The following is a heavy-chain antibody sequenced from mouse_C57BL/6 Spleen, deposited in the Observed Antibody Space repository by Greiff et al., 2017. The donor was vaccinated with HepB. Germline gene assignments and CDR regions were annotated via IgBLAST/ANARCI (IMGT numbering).Heavy chain of an antibody. CDR1: GYSITSGYY. CDR2: ISYDGSN. V-gene: IGHV3-6*01. Sequence: DVKLQESGPGLVKPSQSLSLTCSVTGYSITSGYYWNWIRQFPGNKLEWMGYISYDGSNNYNPSLKNRISITRDTSKNQFFLKLNSVTTEDTATYYCAREDGYYGFAYWGQGTLVTVSA. D-gene: IGHD2-3*01. CDR3: AREDGYYGFAY. J-gene: IGHJ3*01.